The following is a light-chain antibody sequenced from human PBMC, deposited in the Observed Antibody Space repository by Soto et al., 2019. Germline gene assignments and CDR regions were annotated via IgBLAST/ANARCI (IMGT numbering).Light chain of an antibody. V-gene: IGKV3-11*01. CDR3: QQRSNWRIT. Sequence: ELSQSLATLSLTPEERATLSCRASQSVSSYLAWYQQKPGQAPRLLIYDASNRATGIPARFSGSGSGTDFTLTICCLEPEDFAVYYCQQRSNWRITFGHGTRLEI. CDR2: DAS. J-gene: IGKJ5*01. CDR1: QSVSSY.